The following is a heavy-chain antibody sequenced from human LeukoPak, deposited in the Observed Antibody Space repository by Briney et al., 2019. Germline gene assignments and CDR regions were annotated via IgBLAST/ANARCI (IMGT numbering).Heavy chain of an antibody. CDR2: ISGSGGST. D-gene: IGHD6-13*01. V-gene: IGHV3-23*01. J-gene: IGHJ5*02. Sequence: PGGSLRLSCAASGFMFSSYAMSWVRQAPGKGLEWVSGISGSGGSTYYADSVKGRFTISRDNSKNTLYLQMNSLRAEDTAVYYCARDPRRSSSWYVGEGYWFDPWGQGTLVTVSS. CDR1: GFMFSSYA. CDR3: ARDPRRSSSWYVGEGYWFDP.